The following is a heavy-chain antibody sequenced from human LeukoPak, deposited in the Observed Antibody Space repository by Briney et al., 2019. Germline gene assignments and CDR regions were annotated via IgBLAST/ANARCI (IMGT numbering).Heavy chain of an antibody. CDR1: GGTFSSYA. J-gene: IGHJ4*02. D-gene: IGHD6-13*01. V-gene: IGHV1-69*05. Sequence: SVKVSCKASGGTFSSYAISWVRQAPGQGLEWMGGIIPIFGTANYAQKFQGRVTITTDESTSTAYMELSSLRSEDTAVYYCARGEGSRPEAGIAAAGTGDYWGQGTLVTVSS. CDR3: ARGEGSRPEAGIAAAGTGDY. CDR2: IIPIFGTA.